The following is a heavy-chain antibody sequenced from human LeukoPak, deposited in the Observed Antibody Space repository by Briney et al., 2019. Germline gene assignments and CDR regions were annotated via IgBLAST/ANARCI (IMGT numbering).Heavy chain of an antibody. V-gene: IGHV3-74*01. D-gene: IGHD6-13*01. CDR2: TNTHGTSA. CDR3: LAGYYYYYMGV. Sequence: GGSLRLPCAASGFTFNNYWMHWVRQAPGTGLVWVARTNTHGTSANYADSVKGRFIISRDNANNTLYLQMNGLRDEDTAVYYALAGYYYYYMGVWGKGTTVTVSS. CDR1: GFTFNNYW. J-gene: IGHJ6*03.